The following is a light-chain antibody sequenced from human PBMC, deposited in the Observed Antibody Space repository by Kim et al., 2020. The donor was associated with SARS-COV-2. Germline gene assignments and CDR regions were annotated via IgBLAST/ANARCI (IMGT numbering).Light chain of an antibody. Sequence: SPGERATLSCRASQSVSSNLAWYQQKPGQPPRLLIYSASTRATGIPARFSGSGSGTEFTLTITSLQSEDFAVYYCQQYNNWPPITFGQGTRLEIK. CDR1: QSVSSN. CDR3: QQYNNWPPIT. V-gene: IGKV3-15*01. CDR2: SAS. J-gene: IGKJ5*01.